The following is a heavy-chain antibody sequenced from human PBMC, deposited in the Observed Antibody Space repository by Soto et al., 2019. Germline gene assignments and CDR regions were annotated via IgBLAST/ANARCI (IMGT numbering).Heavy chain of an antibody. CDR1: RFIFSSYA. CDR2: ISGSGDST. D-gene: IGHD1-26*01. CDR3: AKRGSGSYFDF. Sequence: GGSLRLSCAASRFIFSSYAMSWVRQAPGKGLEWVSIISGSGDSTYYADSVKGRFTISRDNSKNTLYLQMNSLRAEDTAVYYCAKRGSGSYFDFWGQGTLVTVSS. J-gene: IGHJ4*02. V-gene: IGHV3-23*01.